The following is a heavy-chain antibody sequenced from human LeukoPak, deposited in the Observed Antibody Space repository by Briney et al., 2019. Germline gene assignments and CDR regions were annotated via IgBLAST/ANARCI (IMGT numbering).Heavy chain of an antibody. CDR2: KRYDGSNE. J-gene: IGHJ4*02. D-gene: IGHD3-3*01. Sequence: GGSLRLSCAASGFTFSNYGMHWVRQAPGKGLEWVAFKRYDGSNEYYADSVKGGFTISRDNSKNTLYLQMNSLRAEDTAVYYCAKGGSSYHYYFDYWGQGTLVTVSS. CDR1: GFTFSNYG. CDR3: AKGGSSYHYYFDY. V-gene: IGHV3-30*02.